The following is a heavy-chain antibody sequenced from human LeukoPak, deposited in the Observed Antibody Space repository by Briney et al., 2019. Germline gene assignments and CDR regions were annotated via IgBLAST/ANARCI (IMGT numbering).Heavy chain of an antibody. CDR3: ATDILVAGTFDI. Sequence: ASVKVPCKVSGYTLTELSMHWVRQAPGKGLEWMGGFDPEDGETIYAQKFQGRVTMTEDTSTDTAYMELSSLRSEDTAVYYCATDILVAGTFDIWGQGTMVTVSS. CDR1: GYTLTELS. CDR2: FDPEDGET. J-gene: IGHJ3*02. D-gene: IGHD6-19*01. V-gene: IGHV1-24*01.